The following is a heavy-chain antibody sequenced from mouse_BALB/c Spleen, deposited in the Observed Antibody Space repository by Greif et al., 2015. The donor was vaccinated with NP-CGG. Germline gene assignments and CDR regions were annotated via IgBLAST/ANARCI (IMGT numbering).Heavy chain of an antibody. CDR1: GYTFTDYW. Sequence: VQLQQSGAELVMPGASVKMSCKASGYTFTDYWMHWVKQRPGQGLEWIGAIDTSDSYTSYNQKFKGKATLTVDESSSTAYMQLSSLTSEDSAVYYCAREGYYGTTWFAYWGQGTLVTVSA. D-gene: IGHD1-1*02. V-gene: IGHV1-69*01. CDR3: AREGYYGTTWFAY. J-gene: IGHJ3*01. CDR2: IDTSDSYT.